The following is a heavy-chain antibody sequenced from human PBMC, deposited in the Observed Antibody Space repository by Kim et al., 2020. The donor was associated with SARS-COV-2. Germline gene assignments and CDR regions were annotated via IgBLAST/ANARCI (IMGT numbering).Heavy chain of an antibody. CDR3: ARVGTSGDGDS. V-gene: IGHV4-38-2*02. CDR1: GYSISSAYY. J-gene: IGHJ4*02. Sequence: SQTLSLTCTVSGYSISSAYYWGWTRQSPGKGLEWIRTIHHSGSAYYNPSLKSRVTISVDTSQNQFSLNLSSVTAADTAVYYCARVGTSGDGDSWGQGTLVTVSS. D-gene: IGHD5-12*01. CDR2: IHHSGSA.